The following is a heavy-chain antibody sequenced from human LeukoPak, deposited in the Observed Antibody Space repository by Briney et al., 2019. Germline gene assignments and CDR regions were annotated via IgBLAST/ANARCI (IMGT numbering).Heavy chain of an antibody. Sequence: GGSLTLSCAASGFTFSNYAMSWVRQAPGKGLEWVSTISGSGVSTYYADSVKGRFTISRDNSKNTLYLQMNSLRAADTAVYYCARGGHGGRPNDYWGQGTLVTVSS. V-gene: IGHV3-23*01. D-gene: IGHD4-23*01. J-gene: IGHJ4*02. CDR2: ISGSGVST. CDR3: ARGGHGGRPNDY. CDR1: GFTFSNYA.